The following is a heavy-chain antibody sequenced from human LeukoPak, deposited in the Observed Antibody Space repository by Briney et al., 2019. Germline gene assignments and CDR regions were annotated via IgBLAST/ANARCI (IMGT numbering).Heavy chain of an antibody. CDR1: GFTFSNYV. J-gene: IGHJ4*02. Sequence: GGSLRLSCAASGFTFSNYVMSWVRQAPGKGLEWVSIINNSGGSTYYADSVKGRFTISRDLSKNTLYLQMNSLRAEDTALYYCARKYSGTNPFDYWGQGTLVTVSS. CDR2: INNSGGST. D-gene: IGHD1-26*01. CDR3: ARKYSGTNPFDY. V-gene: IGHV3-23*01.